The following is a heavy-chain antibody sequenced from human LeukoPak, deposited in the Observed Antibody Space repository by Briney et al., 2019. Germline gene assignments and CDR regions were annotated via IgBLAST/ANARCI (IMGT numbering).Heavy chain of an antibody. Sequence: GASVKVSCKASGYTFTGYYMHWVRQAPGQGLERMGWINPNSGGTNYAQKFQGWVTMTRDTSISTAYMELSRLRSDDTAVYYCARGGPSGSYPIDYWGQGTLVTVSS. CDR2: INPNSGGT. CDR3: ARGGPSGSYPIDY. V-gene: IGHV1-2*04. CDR1: GYTFTGYY. J-gene: IGHJ4*02. D-gene: IGHD1-26*01.